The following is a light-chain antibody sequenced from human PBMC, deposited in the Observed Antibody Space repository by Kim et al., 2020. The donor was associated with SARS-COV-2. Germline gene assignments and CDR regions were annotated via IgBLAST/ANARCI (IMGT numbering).Light chain of an antibody. Sequence: GQSVTISCTGTSSDVGANNFDSEYKQHPGRAHKLIIYDVSEWPSGVSSRFSGTTSGNTASLTISGRQAEDEADYYCSSKTNSNTYVIGAGTKVTVL. CDR2: DVS. CDR3: SSKTNSNTYV. J-gene: IGLJ1*01. CDR1: SSDVGANNF. V-gene: IGLV2-14*04.